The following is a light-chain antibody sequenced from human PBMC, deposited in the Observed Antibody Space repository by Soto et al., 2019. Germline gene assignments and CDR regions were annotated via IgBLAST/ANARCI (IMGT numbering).Light chain of an antibody. J-gene: IGKJ4*01. V-gene: IGKV3-15*01. CDR1: QSVSSN. CDR3: RRYSNWPFT. CDR2: GAS. Sequence: EIVMTQSPATLSVSPGEGATLSCRASQSVSSNLAWYQQKPGQAPRLLIFGASTRATGIPARFSGRGYVAEFSLTVSDMPAEDCAIYYCRRYSNWPFTCGGGTKVGIK.